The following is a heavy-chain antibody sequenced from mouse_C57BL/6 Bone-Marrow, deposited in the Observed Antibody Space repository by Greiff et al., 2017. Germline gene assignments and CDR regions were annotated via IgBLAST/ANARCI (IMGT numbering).Heavy chain of an antibody. CDR1: GFNIKDDY. CDR2: IDPANGDT. D-gene: IGHD1-1*01. V-gene: IGHV14-4*01. CDR3: TPTTVVDFDY. J-gene: IGHJ2*01. Sequence: EVQLQQSGAELVRPGASVKLSCTASGFNIKDDYMHWVKQRPEQGLEWIGWIDPANGDTEYASKFQGKATIPADTSSNTAYLQLSSLTSEDTAVYYCTPTTVVDFDYWGQGTTLTVSS.